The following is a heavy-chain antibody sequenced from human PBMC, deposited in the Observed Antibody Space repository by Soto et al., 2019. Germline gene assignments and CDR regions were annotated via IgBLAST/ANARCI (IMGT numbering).Heavy chain of an antibody. CDR3: ARQQADVVGGQYFFDY. CDR1: GGSISSGDYY. V-gene: IGHV4-30-4*08. J-gene: IGHJ4*02. Sequence: PSETLSITCTVSGGSISSGDYYWSWIRQPPGKGLEWIGYVYYSGVTYYNPSLKSRLTISLDTSKTQFSLKLGSVTAADTAVYFCARQQADVVGGQYFFDYWSQGTLVTVSS. CDR2: VYYSGVT. D-gene: IGHD2-21*01.